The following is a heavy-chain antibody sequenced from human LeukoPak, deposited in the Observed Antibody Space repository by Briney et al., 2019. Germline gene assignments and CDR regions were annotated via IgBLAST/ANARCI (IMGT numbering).Heavy chain of an antibody. CDR1: GGSISSSSYY. CDR2: IYYSGST. Sequence: SETLSLTCTVSGGSISSSSYYWGWIRQPPGKGLEWIGSIYYSGSTYYNPSLKSRVTISVDTSKNQFSLKLSSVTAADTAVYYCASIQVVVVADTLNYWGQGTLVTVSS. D-gene: IGHD2-15*01. CDR3: ASIQVVVVADTLNY. V-gene: IGHV4-39*01. J-gene: IGHJ4*02.